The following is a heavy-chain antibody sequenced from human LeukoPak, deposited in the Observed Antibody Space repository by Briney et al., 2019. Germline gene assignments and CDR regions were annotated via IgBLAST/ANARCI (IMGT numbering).Heavy chain of an antibody. J-gene: IGHJ4*02. V-gene: IGHV4-59*08. Sequence: PSETLSLTCTVSGGSISSYYWSWIRQPPGKGLEWVGYIYYSGSTNYNPSLKSRVTITVDTSKNQFYLKLSSVTAADTAGSYCASSPVHGPRSFDYWGQRTLVTVSS. CDR3: ASSPVHGPRSFDY. CDR2: IYYSGST. D-gene: IGHD2-8*01. CDR1: GGSISSYY.